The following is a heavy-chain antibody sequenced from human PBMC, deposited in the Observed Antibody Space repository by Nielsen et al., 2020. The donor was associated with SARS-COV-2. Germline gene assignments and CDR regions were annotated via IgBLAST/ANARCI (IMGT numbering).Heavy chain of an antibody. CDR3: ARAKFYDSGVDP. CDR2: INSDGRTT. D-gene: IGHD5/OR15-5a*01. Sequence: GGSLSLSCAASGFTFGRSWMHWVRQAPGKGLVWVSRINSDGRTTTYADSVKGRFTISRDNAKNTLYLQMNSLRAEDTAVYYCARAKFYDSGVDPWGQGTLVTVSS. V-gene: IGHV3-74*01. CDR1: GFTFGRSW. J-gene: IGHJ5*02.